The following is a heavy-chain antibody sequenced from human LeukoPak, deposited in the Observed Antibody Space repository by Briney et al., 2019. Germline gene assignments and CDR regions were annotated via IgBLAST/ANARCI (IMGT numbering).Heavy chain of an antibody. CDR2: IKQDGSEK. V-gene: IGHV3-7*01. J-gene: IGHJ4*02. CDR3: AREDTAMVTLDY. CDR1: GFTFSSYW. D-gene: IGHD5-18*01. Sequence: GSLRRSCAASGFTFSSYWMSWVRQAPGKWLEWVANIKQDGSEKYYVDSVKGRFTISRDNAKNSLYLQMNSLRAEDTAVYYCAREDTAMVTLDYWGQGTLVTVSS.